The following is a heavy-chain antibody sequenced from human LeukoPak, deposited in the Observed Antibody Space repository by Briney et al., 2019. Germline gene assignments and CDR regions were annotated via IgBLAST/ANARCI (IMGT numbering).Heavy chain of an antibody. CDR2: IYTSGST. Sequence: PSETLSPTCIVSGDSISSVNYYWSWIRQPAGKGLEWIGRIYTSGSTNYNPSLKSRVTISVDTSKNQFSLKLTSVTAADTAVYYCARGDSDSSGYSRGYFHHWGQGTLVTVSS. J-gene: IGHJ1*01. CDR3: ARGDSDSSGYSRGYFHH. CDR1: GDSISSVNYY. D-gene: IGHD3-22*01. V-gene: IGHV4-61*02.